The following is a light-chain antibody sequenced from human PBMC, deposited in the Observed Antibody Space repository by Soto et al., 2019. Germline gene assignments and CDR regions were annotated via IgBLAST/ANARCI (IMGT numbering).Light chain of an antibody. V-gene: IGLV2-14*01. J-gene: IGLJ1*01. CDR1: SSDVGAYNY. Sequence: QSALTQPASVSGSPGQSITICCIGTSSDVGAYNYVSWYQQYPGKAPKVIIFEVRKRPSGVSNRFSGSKSGDTASLTISGLQAEDEADYYCSSYRSSTTFVFGTGTKVTVL. CDR3: SSYRSSTTFV. CDR2: EVR.